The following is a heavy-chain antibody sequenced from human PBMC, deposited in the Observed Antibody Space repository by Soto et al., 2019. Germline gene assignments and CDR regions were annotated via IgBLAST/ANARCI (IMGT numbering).Heavy chain of an antibody. J-gene: IGHJ4*02. CDR3: ARGLGSSPPRY. D-gene: IGHD3-16*01. Sequence: QVQLQASGPGQVKPSETLFLTCTISGGSISVYYCSWVRQPPGHDLEWIVYIYASGSPYYNPSLRRRFTISADTTTTQIPLKLTSPTAADTAVYSCARGLGSSPPRYWGRGTLVTVSS. CDR1: GGSISVYY. CDR2: IYASGSP. V-gene: IGHV4-59*01.